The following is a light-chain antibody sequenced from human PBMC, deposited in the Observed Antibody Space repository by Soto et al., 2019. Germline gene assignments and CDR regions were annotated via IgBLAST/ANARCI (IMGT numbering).Light chain of an antibody. CDR1: SSDVGGYSY. CDR2: DVS. V-gene: IGLV2-11*01. CDR3: CSYAGTYAV. J-gene: IGLJ2*01. Sequence: QSALTQPRSVSGSPGQSVAISCTGTSSDVGGYSYVSWYQQHPGKAPKLMIYDVSGRPSGVPDRFSGSKSGNTASLTISGLQAEDEADYYCCSYAGTYAVFGGGTKLTVL.